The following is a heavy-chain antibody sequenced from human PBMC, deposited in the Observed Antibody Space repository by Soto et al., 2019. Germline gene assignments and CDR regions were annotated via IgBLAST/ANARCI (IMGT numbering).Heavy chain of an antibody. V-gene: IGHV3-74*01. Sequence: PGGSLRLSCAASGFTFTNYWMHWVRQGPEKGLVWVSRIDNDGIYTSYADSVKGRFTISRDNAKNTLYLEMNNLRAEDTAVYYCGSVFEYWGQGSLVTVSS. J-gene: IGHJ4*02. CDR2: IDNDGIYT. CDR3: GSVFEY. CDR1: GFTFTNYW.